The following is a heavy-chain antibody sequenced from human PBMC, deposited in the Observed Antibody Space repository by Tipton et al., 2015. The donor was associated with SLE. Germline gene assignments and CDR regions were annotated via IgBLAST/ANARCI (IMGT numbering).Heavy chain of an antibody. J-gene: IGHJ4*02. V-gene: IGHV4-34*01. D-gene: IGHD6-19*01. CDR1: GGSFTGYY. CDR3: AREGIAVAGTPQAEFGY. Sequence: TLSLTCAVYGGSFTGYYWSWIRQPPGKGLEWIGEINHSGSTNYNPSLKSRVTISVDTSKNQFSLKLSSVTAADTAVYYCAREGIAVAGTPQAEFGYWGQGTLVTVSS. CDR2: INHSGST.